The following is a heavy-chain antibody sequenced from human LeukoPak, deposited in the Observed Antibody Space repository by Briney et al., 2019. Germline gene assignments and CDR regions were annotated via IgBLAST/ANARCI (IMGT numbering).Heavy chain of an antibody. J-gene: IGHJ4*02. V-gene: IGHV1-8*01. D-gene: IGHD3-16*02. CDR2: MNPNSGNT. Sequence: ASVKVSCKASGYTFTSYDINWVRQATGQGLEWMGWMNPNSGNTGYAQKFQGRVTMTRNTSISTAYMELSSLRSEDTAVYYCARGNYDYVWGSYRYTYYSDYWGQGTLVTVSS. CDR3: ARGNYDYVWGSYRYTYYSDY. CDR1: GYTFTSYD.